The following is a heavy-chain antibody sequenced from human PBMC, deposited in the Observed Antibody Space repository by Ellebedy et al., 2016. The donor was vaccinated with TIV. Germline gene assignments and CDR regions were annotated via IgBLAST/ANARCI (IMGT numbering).Heavy chain of an antibody. CDR3: ATREWQDPMDV. D-gene: IGHD3-3*01. CDR1: GHSFTSYG. Sequence: ASVKVSXKASGHSFTSYGIHWVRQAPGQSFEWMGWINTGNDNTKYSQKLQGRVTITRDYMELGGLMSEDTAVYYCATREWQDPMDVWGQGTLVTVSS. CDR2: INTGNDNT. J-gene: IGHJ4*02. V-gene: IGHV1-3*04.